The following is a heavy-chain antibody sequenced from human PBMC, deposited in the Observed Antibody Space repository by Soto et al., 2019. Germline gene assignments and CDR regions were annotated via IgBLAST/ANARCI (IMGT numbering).Heavy chain of an antibody. D-gene: IGHD3-10*01. CDR3: ARFRGDAFDI. V-gene: IGHV3-74*01. CDR1: GFTFSNYW. Sequence: EVQLVESGGGLVQPGGSLRLSCAVSGFTFSNYWMHWVRQAPGKGLVWVSTISPDGTIPDYTASVKGRLAISRDNAKSTLFLQINSLRPEDTAVYYCARFRGDAFDIWGQGTMVTVSS. CDR2: ISPDGTIP. J-gene: IGHJ3*02.